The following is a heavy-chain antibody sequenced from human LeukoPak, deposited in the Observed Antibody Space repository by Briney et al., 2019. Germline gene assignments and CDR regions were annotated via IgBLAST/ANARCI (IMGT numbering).Heavy chain of an antibody. V-gene: IGHV3-11*06. CDR1: GFTFSDYY. CDR3: ARVTDRLGYSGFDNDAFDI. J-gene: IGHJ3*02. CDR2: ISSSSSYT. D-gene: IGHD5-12*01. Sequence: PGGSLRLSCAVSGFTFSDYYMSWIRQAPGKGLEWVSYISSSSSYTNYADSVKGRFTISRDNAKNSLYLQMNSLRAEDTAVYYCARVTDRLGYSGFDNDAFDIWGQGTMVTVSS.